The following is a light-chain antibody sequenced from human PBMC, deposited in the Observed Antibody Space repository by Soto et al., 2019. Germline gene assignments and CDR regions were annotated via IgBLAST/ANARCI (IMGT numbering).Light chain of an antibody. CDR3: QQYNDWPF. Sequence: EIVMTQSPVTLSVSPGERATLSCRASQSVSSNLAWYQQKPGQAPRLLIYGASTRATGIPARFSGSGSGTEFTLNISSLQSEDFAVYYCQQYNDWPFFGGGTKVEIK. CDR2: GAS. CDR1: QSVSSN. V-gene: IGKV3-15*01. J-gene: IGKJ4*01.